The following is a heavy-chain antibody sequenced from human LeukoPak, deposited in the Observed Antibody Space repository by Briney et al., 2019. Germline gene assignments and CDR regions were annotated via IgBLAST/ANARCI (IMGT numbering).Heavy chain of an antibody. CDR2: IRADGGRT. CDR1: GFTFGDYA. D-gene: IGHD2/OR15-2a*01. Sequence: SGGSLRLSCAASGFTFGDYAMHWVRQAPGKGLEWVSLIRADGGRTYYADSVNSRFTISRDNSKNSLYLQMNSLRTDDTALYYCATWAFYHGLDVWGQGSTVTVSS. V-gene: IGHV3-43*02. J-gene: IGHJ6*02. CDR3: ATWAFYHGLDV.